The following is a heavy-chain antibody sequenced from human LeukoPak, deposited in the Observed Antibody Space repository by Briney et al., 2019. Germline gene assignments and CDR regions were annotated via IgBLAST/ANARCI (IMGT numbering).Heavy chain of an antibody. D-gene: IGHD2-2*01. V-gene: IGHV4-61*02. CDR3: ARVTGSSVPYYYYMDI. J-gene: IGHJ6*03. CDR2: IYTSGTT. Sequence: SETLSLTCTVSGGSIRSGSYYWSWIRQPAGKGLEWIGRIYTSGTTNYNPSLKSRVTISVDTSKNQFSLKLRSVTAADTAVYYCARVTGSSVPYYYYMDIWGKGTTVTVSS. CDR1: GGSIRSGSYY.